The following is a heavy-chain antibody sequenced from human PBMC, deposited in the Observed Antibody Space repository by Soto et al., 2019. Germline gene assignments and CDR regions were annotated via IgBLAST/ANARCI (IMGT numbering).Heavy chain of an antibody. J-gene: IGHJ6*02. CDR1: GYTFSNFG. CDR2: ISDYNGNT. CDR3: GGEGYYSGSGPYSPHCYYGMDD. D-gene: IGHD3-10*01. V-gene: IGHV1-18*01. Sequence: QVQLVQSGAEVRKPGASVKVSCKASGYTFSNFGLSWVRQAPGQGLEWMGWISDYNGNTHYAQKFQGRLIMTTDTATRTSYVDWSRLTSDDTAVCLCGGEGYYSGSGPYSPHCYYGMDDWGPGTPVTVSS.